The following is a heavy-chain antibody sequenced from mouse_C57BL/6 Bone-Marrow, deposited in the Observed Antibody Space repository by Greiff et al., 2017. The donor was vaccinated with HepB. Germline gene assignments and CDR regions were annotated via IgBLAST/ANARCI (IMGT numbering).Heavy chain of an antibody. V-gene: IGHV7-3*01. CDR3: ARSVYYYGSSPYWYFDV. D-gene: IGHD1-1*01. J-gene: IGHJ1*03. CDR1: GFTFTDYY. Sequence: EVQLVESGGGLVQPGGSLSLSCAASGFTFTDYYMSWVRQPPGKALEWLGFIRNKANGYTTEYSASVKGRFTISRDNSQSILYLQMNALRAEDSATYYCARSVYYYGSSPYWYFDVWGTGTTVTVSS. CDR2: IRNKANGYTT.